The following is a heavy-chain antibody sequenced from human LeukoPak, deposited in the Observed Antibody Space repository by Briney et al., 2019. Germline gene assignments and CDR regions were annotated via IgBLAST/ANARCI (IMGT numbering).Heavy chain of an antibody. V-gene: IGHV4-34*01. D-gene: IGHD2-8*02. CDR2: INHSGST. CDR3: ARERGRVVYTRLHYYGMDV. Sequence: SETLSLTCAVYGGSFSGYYWSWIRQPPGKGLEGIGEINHSGSTNYNPSLKSRVTISVDTSKNQFSLKLSSVTAAATAVYYCARERGRVVYTRLHYYGMDVWGQGTTVTVSS. J-gene: IGHJ6*02. CDR1: GGSFSGYY.